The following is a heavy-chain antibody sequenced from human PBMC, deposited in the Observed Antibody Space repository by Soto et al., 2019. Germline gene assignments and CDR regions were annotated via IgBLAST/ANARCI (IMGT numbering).Heavy chain of an antibody. Sequence: EVQLVESGGGLVQPGRSLRLSCAASGFTFDDYATHWVRQAPGKGLEWVSGINWNSGSIGYADSVKGRFTISRDNAKNSLYLQMNSLRAEDTALYYCAKSPSYYGDFDYWGQGTLVTVSS. CDR2: INWNSGSI. CDR3: AKSPSYYGDFDY. CDR1: GFTFDDYA. V-gene: IGHV3-9*01. J-gene: IGHJ4*02. D-gene: IGHD4-17*01.